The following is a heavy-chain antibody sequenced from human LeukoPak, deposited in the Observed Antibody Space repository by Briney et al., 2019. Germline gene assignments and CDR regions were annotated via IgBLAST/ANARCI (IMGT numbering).Heavy chain of an antibody. J-gene: IGHJ2*01. D-gene: IGHD3-22*01. V-gene: IGHV3-66*01. CDR1: GFTVSSNY. Sequence: GGSLRLSCAASGFTVSSNYMSWVRQAPGKGLDWVSVIYSGGSTYYADSVKGRFTISRDNSKNTLYLQMNSLRAEDTAVYYCARDKVYYYDSSGYSYYWYFDLWGRGTLVTVSS. CDR2: IYSGGST. CDR3: ARDKVYYYDSSGYSYYWYFDL.